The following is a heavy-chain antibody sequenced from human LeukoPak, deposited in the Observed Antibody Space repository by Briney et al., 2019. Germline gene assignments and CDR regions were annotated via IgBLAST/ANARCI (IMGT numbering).Heavy chain of an antibody. Sequence: GGSLRLSCVASGFTFSSYTMNWVRQAPGKGLEWVSSISSSSSYIYYADSVKGRLTISRDNAKNSLYLQMNSLRAEDTAVYYCARGVRIFRLWGQGTLVTVSS. CDR1: GFTFSSYT. CDR2: ISSSSSYI. J-gene: IGHJ4*02. V-gene: IGHV3-21*01. CDR3: ARGVRIFRL. D-gene: IGHD2-15*01.